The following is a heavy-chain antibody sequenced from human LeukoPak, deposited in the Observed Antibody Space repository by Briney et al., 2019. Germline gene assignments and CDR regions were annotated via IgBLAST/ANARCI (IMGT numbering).Heavy chain of an antibody. CDR2: INTSSGGT. D-gene: IGHD2-2*01. J-gene: IGHJ4*02. Sequence: ASVKLSCTASGSTFTAYYMHWVRQSPGQGLGWMGWINTSSGGTNYAQKFQGRVTMTRDTSISTAYMELSRLRSDDTAVYYCARDRVVVPAAFDYWGQGTLVTVSS. CDR3: ARDRVVVPAAFDY. V-gene: IGHV1-2*02. CDR1: GSTFTAYY.